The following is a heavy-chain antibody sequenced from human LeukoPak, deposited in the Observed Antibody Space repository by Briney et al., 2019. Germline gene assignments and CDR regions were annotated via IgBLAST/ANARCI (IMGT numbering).Heavy chain of an antibody. CDR3: ARSLAISYDAFDI. CDR1: GGSISGGGYS. CDR2: IYHGGST. Sequence: SQTLSLTCAVSGGSISGGGYSWSWIRQPPGKGLEWIGYIYHGGSTYYNPSLKSRVTLSVDRSKNQFSLKLTSVTAADTAVYYCARSLAISYDAFDIWGQGTMVTVSS. V-gene: IGHV4-30-2*01. J-gene: IGHJ3*02. D-gene: IGHD3-9*01.